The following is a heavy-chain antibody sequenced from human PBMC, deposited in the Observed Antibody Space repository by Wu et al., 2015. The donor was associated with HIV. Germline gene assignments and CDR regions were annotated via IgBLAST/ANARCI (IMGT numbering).Heavy chain of an antibody. CDR2: INPSGGST. D-gene: IGHD4-11*01. Sequence: QVQLVQSGAEVKKPGASVKVSCGTSGCTFTYYYIHWVRQAPGRGLEWMAWINPSGGSTIYAEAFEGRITVTTDTSMKTVYMELESLTSRDTAMYFCARDATPITTEFDYWGQGTLITVSS. J-gene: IGHJ4*02. CDR3: ARDATPITTEFDY. CDR1: GCTFTYYY. V-gene: IGHV1-2*02.